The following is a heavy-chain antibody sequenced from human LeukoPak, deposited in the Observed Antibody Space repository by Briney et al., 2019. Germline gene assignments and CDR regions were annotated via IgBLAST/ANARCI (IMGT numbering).Heavy chain of an antibody. J-gene: IGHJ4*02. CDR2: ISYDGSNK. CDR3: ARWSGTEFDY. D-gene: IGHD6-13*01. Sequence: GGSLRLSCAASGFTFSSYAMHWVRQAPGKGLEWVAVISYDGSNKYYADSVKGRFTISRDNSKNTLYLQMNSLRAEDTAVYYCARWSGTEFDYWGQGTLVTVSS. V-gene: IGHV3-30-3*01. CDR1: GFTFSSYA.